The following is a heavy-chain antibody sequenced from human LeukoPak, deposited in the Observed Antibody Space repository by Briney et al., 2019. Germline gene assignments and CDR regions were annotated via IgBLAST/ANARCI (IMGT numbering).Heavy chain of an antibody. V-gene: IGHV3-23*01. CDR2: ISGSGGST. CDR1: GFTFSSYD. J-gene: IGHJ4*02. Sequence: PGGSLRLSCAASGFTFSSYDMSWVRQAPGKGLEWVSAISGSGGSTYYADSVKGRFTISRDNSKNTLYLQMNSLRAEDTAVYYCAKVPLHIVVVTAFDYWGQGTLVTVSP. CDR3: AKVPLHIVVVTAFDY. D-gene: IGHD2-21*02.